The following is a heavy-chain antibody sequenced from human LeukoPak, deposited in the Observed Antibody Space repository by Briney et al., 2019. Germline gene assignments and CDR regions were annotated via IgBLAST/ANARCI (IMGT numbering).Heavy chain of an antibody. CDR3: ARSSSSWYSPIDY. D-gene: IGHD6-13*01. CDR2: IYYSGST. CDR1: GGSISSGGYY. J-gene: IGHJ4*02. Sequence: PSQTLSLTCTVFGGSISSGGYYWSWIRQHPGKGLEWIGYIYYSGSTYYNPSLKSRVTISVDTSKNQFSLKLSSVTAADTAVYYCARSSSSWYSPIDYWGQGTLVTVSS. V-gene: IGHV4-31*03.